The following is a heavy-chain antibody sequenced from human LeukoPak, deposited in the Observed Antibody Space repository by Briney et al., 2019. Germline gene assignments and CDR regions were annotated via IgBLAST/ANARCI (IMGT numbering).Heavy chain of an antibody. CDR3: VREVAFYDY. Sequence: PGGSLRLSCAASGFXFSRFPIHWVRQAPGKGLEYVSAISREGGTTYYADSVKGRFTISRDNSKNTLYLQMGSLRAEDMAVYYCVREVAFYDYWGQGTLVTVSS. D-gene: IGHD2-15*01. CDR2: ISREGGTT. V-gene: IGHV3-64*02. CDR1: GFXFSRFP. J-gene: IGHJ4*02.